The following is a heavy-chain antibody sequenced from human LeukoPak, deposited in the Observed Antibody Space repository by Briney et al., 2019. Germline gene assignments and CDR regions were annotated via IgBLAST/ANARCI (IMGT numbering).Heavy chain of an antibody. Sequence: PGRSLRLSCAASGFTFSSYGMHWVRQAPGKGLEWVAVISYDGSNTYYADSVKGRFTISRDNSKNMLYLQMNSLRPEDTAVYYCTSISIRITAPGGDFWGQGTLVTVSS. CDR3: TSISIRITAPGGDF. V-gene: IGHV3-30*03. CDR1: GFTFSSYG. CDR2: ISYDGSNT. D-gene: IGHD6-13*01. J-gene: IGHJ4*02.